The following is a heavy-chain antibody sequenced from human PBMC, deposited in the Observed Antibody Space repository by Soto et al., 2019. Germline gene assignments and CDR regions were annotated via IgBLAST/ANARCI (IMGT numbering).Heavy chain of an antibody. D-gene: IGHD4-17*01. CDR2: INSDGSTT. V-gene: IGHV3-74*01. CDR3: ASAKIGDYFQVY. J-gene: IGHJ4*02. Sequence: EVRLVESGGGLVQPGGSLRLSCAVSGFTFSGYWMHWVRQAPGKGLVWVSRINSDGSTTSYADSVKGRFTISRDNAKNTLYLQMDSLRAKDTAVYYCASAKIGDYFQVYWGQGTLVTVSS. CDR1: GFTFSGYW.